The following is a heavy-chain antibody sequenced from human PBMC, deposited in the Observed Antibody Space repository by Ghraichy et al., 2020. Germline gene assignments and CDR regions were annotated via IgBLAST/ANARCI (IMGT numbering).Heavy chain of an antibody. Sequence: LECVSYISSSSITIYYADSVKGRFTISSDNAKNSLYLQMNSLRDEDTAVYYCARRLWFDPWGQGTL. CDR2: ISSSSITI. D-gene: IGHD4-11*01. CDR3: ARRLWFDP. V-gene: IGHV3-48*02. J-gene: IGHJ5*02.